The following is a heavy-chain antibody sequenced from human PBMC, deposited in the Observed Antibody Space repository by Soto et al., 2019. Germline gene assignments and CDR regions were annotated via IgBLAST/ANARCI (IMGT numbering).Heavy chain of an antibody. J-gene: IGHJ6*02. CDR3: ASRITIFGVVPYGMDV. CDR2: IIPIFGTA. D-gene: IGHD3-3*01. V-gene: IGHV1-69*13. CDR1: GGTFSSYA. Sequence: SVKVSCKASGGTFSSYAISWVRQAPGRGLEWMGGIIPIFGTANYARKFQGRVTITADESTSTAYMELSGLRSEDTAVYYCASRITIFGVVPYGMDVWGQGTTVTVSS.